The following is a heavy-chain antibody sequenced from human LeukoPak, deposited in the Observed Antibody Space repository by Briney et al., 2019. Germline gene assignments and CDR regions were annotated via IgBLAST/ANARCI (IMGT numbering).Heavy chain of an antibody. V-gene: IGHV4-34*01. Sequence: SETLSLTCAVYGGSFSGYYWSWIRQPPGKGLEWIGEINHSGSTNYNPSLKSRVTISVDTSKDQFSLKLSSVTAADTAVYYCARGDFGYDSSGYYIPYFDYWGQGTLVTVSS. D-gene: IGHD3-22*01. CDR2: INHSGST. CDR1: GGSFSGYY. J-gene: IGHJ4*02. CDR3: ARGDFGYDSSGYYIPYFDY.